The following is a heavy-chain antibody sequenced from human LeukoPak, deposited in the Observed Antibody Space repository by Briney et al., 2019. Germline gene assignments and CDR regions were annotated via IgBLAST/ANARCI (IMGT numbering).Heavy chain of an antibody. CDR2: IYHSGST. Sequence: SETLSLTCTVSGYSISSGYYWGWIRQPPGKGLEWIGSIYHSGSTYYNPSLKSRVTISVDTSKNQFSLKLSSVTAADTAVYYCANNRYYYYYMDVWGKGTTVTVSS. V-gene: IGHV4-38-2*02. CDR3: ANNRYYYYYMDV. D-gene: IGHD1-14*01. J-gene: IGHJ6*03. CDR1: GYSISSGYY.